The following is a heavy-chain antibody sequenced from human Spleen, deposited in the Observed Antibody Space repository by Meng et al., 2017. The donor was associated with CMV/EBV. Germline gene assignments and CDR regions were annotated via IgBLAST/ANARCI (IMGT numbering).Heavy chain of an antibody. Sequence: GESLKISCAASGFTFSSYAMSWVRQAPGKGLEWVAIISYDGSNKYYRDSVKGRFTISRDNSKNTLFLQMDSLRAEDTAVYYCAREGNGFTSPNSYFDYWGQGTLVTVSS. CDR2: ISYDGSNK. CDR3: AREGNGFTSPNSYFDY. V-gene: IGHV3-30*04. J-gene: IGHJ4*02. CDR1: GFTFSSYA. D-gene: IGHD2-2*01.